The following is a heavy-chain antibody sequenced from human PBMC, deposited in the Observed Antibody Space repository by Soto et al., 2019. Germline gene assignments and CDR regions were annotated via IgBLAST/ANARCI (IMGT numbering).Heavy chain of an antibody. D-gene: IGHD3-10*01. CDR3: ARDYMVRGVMRWFDP. V-gene: IGHV4-4*02. CDR1: GGSISSSNW. J-gene: IGHJ5*02. Sequence: QVQLQESGPGLVKPSGTLSLTCAVSGGSISSSNWWSWVRQPPGKGLEWIGEIYHSGSTNYNPSLESAVTISVHKSKNQFSLKLSSVTAPDTAVYYSARDYMVRGVMRWFDPWGQGTLVTVSS. CDR2: IYHSGST.